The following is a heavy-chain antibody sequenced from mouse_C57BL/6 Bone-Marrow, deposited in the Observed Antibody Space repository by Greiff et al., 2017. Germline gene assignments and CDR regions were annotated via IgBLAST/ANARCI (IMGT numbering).Heavy chain of an antibody. J-gene: IGHJ2*01. CDR2: IDPETGGT. D-gene: IGHD1-1*01. V-gene: IGHV1-15*01. Sequence: VQLQQSGAELVRPGASVTLSCKASGYTFTDYEMHWVKQTPVHGLEWIGAIDPETGGTAYNQKFKGKAILTADTSSSTAYLELRSLTSEDSAVYYCTRKDYYGSSPYYFDYWGQGTTLTVSS. CDR1: GYTFTDYE. CDR3: TRKDYYGSSPYYFDY.